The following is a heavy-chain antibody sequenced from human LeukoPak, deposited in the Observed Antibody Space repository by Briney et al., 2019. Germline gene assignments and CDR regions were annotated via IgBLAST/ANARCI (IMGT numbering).Heavy chain of an antibody. J-gene: IGHJ3*02. D-gene: IGHD2-15*01. Sequence: SVKVSCKASGGTFSSYAISWVRQAPGQGLEWMGRIIPILDIANYPQKFQGRVTITADKSTSTAYMELSSLRSEDTAVYYCARAIVVVVASHDAFDIWGQGTMVTVSS. V-gene: IGHV1-69*04. CDR3: ARAIVVVVASHDAFDI. CDR2: IIPILDIA. CDR1: GGTFSSYA.